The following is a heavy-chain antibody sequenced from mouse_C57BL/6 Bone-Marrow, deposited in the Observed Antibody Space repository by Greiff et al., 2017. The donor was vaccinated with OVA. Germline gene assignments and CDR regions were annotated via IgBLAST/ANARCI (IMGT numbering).Heavy chain of an antibody. V-gene: IGHV1-77*01. CDR1: GYTFTDYY. CDR2: IGPGSGST. J-gene: IGHJ4*01. D-gene: IGHD2-4*01. CDR3: ARIYYDYGDAMDY. Sequence: VQLQQSGAELVKPGASVKISCKASGYTFTDYYINWVKQRPGQGLEWIGKIGPGSGSTYYNEKFQGKATLTADKSSSTAYMQLSSLTSEDSAVYFCARIYYDYGDAMDYWGQGTSVTVSS.